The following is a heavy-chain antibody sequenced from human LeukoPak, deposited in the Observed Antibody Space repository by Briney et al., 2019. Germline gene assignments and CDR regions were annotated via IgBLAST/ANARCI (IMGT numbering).Heavy chain of an antibody. CDR1: GYTFTSYD. V-gene: IGHV1-8*01. Sequence: GASVKVSCKPSGYTFTSYDINWVRQATGQGREWRGWRNPNSGNTGYTQKFQRRVTMTRNTYISTAYMELSSLRSEDTAVYYCARTLNCSSTSCYKNYYGMDVWGQGTTVTVSS. CDR2: RNPNSGNT. CDR3: ARTLNCSSTSCYKNYYGMDV. D-gene: IGHD2-2*02. J-gene: IGHJ6*02.